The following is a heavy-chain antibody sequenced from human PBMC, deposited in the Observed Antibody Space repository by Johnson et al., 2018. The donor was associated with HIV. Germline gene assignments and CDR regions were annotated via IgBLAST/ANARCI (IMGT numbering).Heavy chain of an antibody. V-gene: IGHV3-11*05. D-gene: IGHD3-10*01. CDR2: ISSSGST. Sequence: PGKGLEWVSYISSSGSTGYADSVKGRFTISRDNAKNSVYLQMSSLKTEDTAVYYCTRDRDGVGVSWGQGTMVTVSS. CDR3: TRDRDGVGVS. J-gene: IGHJ3*01.